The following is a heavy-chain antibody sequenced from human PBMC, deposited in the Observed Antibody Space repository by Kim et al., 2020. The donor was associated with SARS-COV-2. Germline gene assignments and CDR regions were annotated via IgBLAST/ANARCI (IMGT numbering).Heavy chain of an antibody. Sequence: GGSLRLSCAASGFTFSSYAMSWVRQAPGKGLEWVSAISGSGGSTYYADSVKGRFTISRDNSKNTLYLQMNSLRAEDTAVYYCATGVTMIVVVINQRYYFDYWGQGTLVTVSS. CDR3: ATGVTMIVVVINQRYYFDY. CDR2: ISGSGGST. D-gene: IGHD3-22*01. V-gene: IGHV3-23*01. CDR1: GFTFSSYA. J-gene: IGHJ4*02.